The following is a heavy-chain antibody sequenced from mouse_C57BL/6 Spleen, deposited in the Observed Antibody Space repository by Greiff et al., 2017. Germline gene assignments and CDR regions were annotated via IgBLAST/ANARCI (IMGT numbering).Heavy chain of an antibody. CDR1: GYTFTSYW. J-gene: IGHJ3*01. Sequence: QVQLQQPGAELVRPGTSVKLSCKASGYTFTSYWMPWVKQSPGQGLEWIGVIDPSDSYTNYTQTFKGQATLTVDTSSSTAYMQLSRLTSEDAAVYYCSRAGSYDGYSRRFSDWGKGTLVT. D-gene: IGHD2-3*01. V-gene: IGHV1-59*01. CDR2: IDPSDSYT. CDR3: SRAGSYDGYSRRFSD.